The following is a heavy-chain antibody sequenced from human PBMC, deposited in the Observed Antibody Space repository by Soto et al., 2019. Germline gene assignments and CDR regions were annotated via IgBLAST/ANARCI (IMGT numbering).Heavy chain of an antibody. V-gene: IGHV4-59*01. Sequence: TETLSLSCTVSGGSITTYQWSWIRQPPGKGLEWIGGYSGFTDYNPSLESRATISVDHSKNQFSLTLRSVTAADSAVYYCARDYGDYSFFFDFWGQGALVTVSS. CDR2: YSGFT. D-gene: IGHD4-17*01. CDR3: ARDYGDYSFFFDF. CDR1: GGSITTYQ. J-gene: IGHJ4*02.